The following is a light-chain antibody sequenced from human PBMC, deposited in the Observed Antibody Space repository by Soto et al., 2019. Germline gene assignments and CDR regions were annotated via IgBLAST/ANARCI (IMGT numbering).Light chain of an antibody. CDR1: QSVSNNY. CDR3: QQYGGSPRT. CDR2: AAS. J-gene: IGKJ1*01. V-gene: IGKV3-20*01. Sequence: EIVLTQSPGTLSLSPGERATLSCRASQSVSNNYLAWYQQKPGRAPRLLISAASSRATGVPDRFSGSGSGTDFTLTITSLEPEDFAMYYCQQYGGSPRTFGQGTKVEIK.